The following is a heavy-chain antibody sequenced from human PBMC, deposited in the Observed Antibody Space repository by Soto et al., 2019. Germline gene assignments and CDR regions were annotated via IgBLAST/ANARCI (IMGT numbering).Heavy chain of an antibody. V-gene: IGHV2-5*02. CDR2: IYWDDDK. D-gene: IGHD6-6*01. J-gene: IGHJ4*02. CDR1: RFSLTSNDVG. CDR3: AHSRYSRSSFDY. Sequence: SGPKLVNPTQTLTLTCTFSRFSLTSNDVGVGWIRQPPGKAMEWLALIYWDDDKRYSPSLKSRLTITKDTSKNQVVLRMTNVDPVDAATYYCAHSRYSRSSFDYWGQGTLVTVSS.